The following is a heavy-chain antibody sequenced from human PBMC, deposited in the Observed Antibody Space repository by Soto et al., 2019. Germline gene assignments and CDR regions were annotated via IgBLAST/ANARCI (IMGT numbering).Heavy chain of an antibody. Sequence: PGGSLRLSCAASGFTFSSYSMNWVRQAPGKGLEWVSSISSSSSYIYYADSAKGRFTISGDNAKNSLYLQMNSLRAEDTAVYYCASSLYSSSWYLDYWGQGTLVTVSS. V-gene: IGHV3-21*01. CDR1: GFTFSSYS. D-gene: IGHD6-13*01. CDR3: ASSLYSSSWYLDY. CDR2: ISSSSSYI. J-gene: IGHJ4*02.